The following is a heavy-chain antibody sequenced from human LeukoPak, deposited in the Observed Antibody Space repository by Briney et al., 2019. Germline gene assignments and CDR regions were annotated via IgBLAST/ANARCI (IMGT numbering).Heavy chain of an antibody. J-gene: IGHJ4*02. CDR3: ARGTTVTTHDY. CDR2: IYYSGST. D-gene: IGHD4-17*01. CDR1: GGPISSYY. V-gene: IGHV4-59*01. Sequence: SETLSLSCTVSGGPISSYYWSWIRQPPGKGLEWIGYIYYSGSTNSTPSLKSRVTISVDTSKNQFSLKLSSVTAADTAVYYCARGTTVTTHDYWGQGTLVTVSS.